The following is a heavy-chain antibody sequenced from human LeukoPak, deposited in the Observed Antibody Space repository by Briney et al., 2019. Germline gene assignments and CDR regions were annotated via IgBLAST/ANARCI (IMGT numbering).Heavy chain of an antibody. V-gene: IGHV3-43D*04. D-gene: IGHD6-19*01. CDR2: ISWDGGST. CDR3: AKDKDFDSSGWYSSFDY. J-gene: IGHJ4*02. CDR1: GFTFDDYA. Sequence: GGSLRLSCAASGFTFDDYAMHWVRQAPGKGLEWVSLISWDGGSTYYADSVKGRFTISRDNSKNSLYLQMNSLRAEDTALYYCAKDKDFDSSGWYSSFDYWGQGTQVTVSS.